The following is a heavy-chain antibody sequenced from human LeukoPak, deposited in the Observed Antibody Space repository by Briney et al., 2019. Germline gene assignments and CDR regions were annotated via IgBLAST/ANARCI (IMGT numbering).Heavy chain of an antibody. D-gene: IGHD3-22*01. J-gene: IGHJ4*02. CDR1: GDSISTSSYY. CDR3: ARSDYYDYRQIDF. Sequence: SETLSLTCTVSGDSISTSSYYWGWLRQSPGQGLQWLGSIYYNGISHYNPSLKGRLTIYVDTSRNQFSLHVSSVTAADTAVFYCARSDYYDYRQIDFWGQGTLVTVSS. CDR2: IYYNGIS. V-gene: IGHV4-39*01.